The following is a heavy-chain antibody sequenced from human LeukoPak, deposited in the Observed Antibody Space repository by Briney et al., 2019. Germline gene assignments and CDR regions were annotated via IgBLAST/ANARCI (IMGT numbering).Heavy chain of an antibody. J-gene: IGHJ4*02. CDR1: GFTFRSYS. CDR3: ARDPLRLGELSFVY. Sequence: AGGSLRLSCAASGFTFRSYSMNWVRQAPGKGLEWVTYISSSSSTIYYADSVKGRFTISRDNAKNSLYLQMNSLRAGDTAVYYCARDPLRLGELSFVYWGQGTLVTVSS. CDR2: ISSSSSTI. D-gene: IGHD3-16*02. V-gene: IGHV3-48*01.